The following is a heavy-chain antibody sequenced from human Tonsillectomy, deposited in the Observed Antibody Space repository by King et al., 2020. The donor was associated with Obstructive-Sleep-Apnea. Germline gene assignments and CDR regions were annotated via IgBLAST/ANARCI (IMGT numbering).Heavy chain of an antibody. Sequence: VQLVESGGGLVQPGRSLRLSCAASGFTFDDYAMHWVRQAPGKGLELGSSITWNSGRIGYAGSVKGRFTISRDNAKNSLYLQMNSLRAEDTALYYCAKDSTSVGQYYFDYWGQGTLVAVSS. J-gene: IGHJ4*02. V-gene: IGHV3-9*01. CDR1: GFTFDDYA. CDR2: ITWNSGRI. CDR3: AKDSTSVGQYYFDY. D-gene: IGHD4-23*01.